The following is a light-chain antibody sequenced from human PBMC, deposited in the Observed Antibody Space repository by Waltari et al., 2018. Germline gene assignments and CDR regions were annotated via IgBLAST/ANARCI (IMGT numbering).Light chain of an antibody. CDR3: SSYASISTLI. J-gene: IGLJ2*01. Sequence: QSALPPHASVSGSPVQSITISFTGTSSAVGGYNYVSCYQQHPGKAPKLMIYEVNNRPSGVSYRFSGSKSGNTASLTISGLQAEDEANYYCSSYASISTLIFGGGTKLTVL. CDR1: SSAVGGYNY. V-gene: IGLV2-14*01. CDR2: EVN.